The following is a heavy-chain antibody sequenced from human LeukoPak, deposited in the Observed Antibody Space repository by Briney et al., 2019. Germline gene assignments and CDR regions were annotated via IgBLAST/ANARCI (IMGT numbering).Heavy chain of an antibody. Sequence: PGRSLRLSCAASGFTFSSYGMHWVRQAPGKGLEWVAVISYDGSNKYYADSVKGRFTISRDNSKNTLYLQMNSLRAEDTAVYYCAKDQGYCSSTSCYHNYNFDYWGQGTLVTVSS. V-gene: IGHV3-30*18. CDR2: ISYDGSNK. J-gene: IGHJ4*02. CDR1: GFTFSSYG. CDR3: AKDQGYCSSTSCYHNYNFDY. D-gene: IGHD2-2*01.